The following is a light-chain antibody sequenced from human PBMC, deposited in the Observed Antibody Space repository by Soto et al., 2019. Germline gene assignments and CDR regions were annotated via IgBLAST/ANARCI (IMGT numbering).Light chain of an antibody. CDR1: QGISNH. Sequence: DIQLTQSPSSLSASVGDRVTITCRASQGISNHLAWYQQKAGKAPKLLIHTASTLQNGVPSRFSGSGSGTESTLTISRLQPEVLATYYCQHYRSDPHTFGGGTKVEIK. V-gene: IGKV1-9*01. CDR3: QHYRSDPHT. J-gene: IGKJ4*01. CDR2: TAS.